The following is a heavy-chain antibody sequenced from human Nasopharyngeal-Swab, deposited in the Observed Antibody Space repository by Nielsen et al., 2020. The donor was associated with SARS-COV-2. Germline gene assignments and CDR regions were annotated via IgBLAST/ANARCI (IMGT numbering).Heavy chain of an antibody. CDR3: ARGETRRDGYKNLYYYYYGMDV. Sequence: GESLKISCAASGFTFSSYAMHWVRQAPGKGLEWVAVISYDGSNKYYADSVKGRFTISRDNSKNTLYLQMNSLRAEDTAGYYCARGETRRDGYKNLYYYYYGMDVWGQGTTVTVSS. D-gene: IGHD5-24*01. V-gene: IGHV3-30*04. CDR1: GFTFSSYA. J-gene: IGHJ6*02. CDR2: ISYDGSNK.